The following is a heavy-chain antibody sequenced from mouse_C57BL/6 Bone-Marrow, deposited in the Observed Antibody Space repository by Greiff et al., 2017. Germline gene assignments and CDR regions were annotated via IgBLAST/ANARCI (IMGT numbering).Heavy chain of an antibody. CDR3: ARPFFAY. Sequence: EVMLVESGGGLVKPGGSLTLSCAASGFTFSDYGMHWVRQAPEKGLEWVAYISSGSSTVYYAAIVKGRFTISRDTTKNTLFLQMTSLRSEDTAMYYCARPFFAYWGQGTLVTVSA. CDR2: ISSGSSTV. J-gene: IGHJ3*01. V-gene: IGHV5-17*01. CDR1: GFTFSDYG.